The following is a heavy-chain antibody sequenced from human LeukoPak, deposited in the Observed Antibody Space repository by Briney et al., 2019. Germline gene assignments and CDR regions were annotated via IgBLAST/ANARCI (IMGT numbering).Heavy chain of an antibody. CDR2: IYYSGST. CDR3: ARGGHDSSGYYYFDY. D-gene: IGHD3-22*01. J-gene: IGHJ4*02. Sequence: PSETPSLTCTVSGGSISSGGYYWSWIRQHPGKGLEWIGYIYYSGSTYYNPSLKSRVTISVDTSKNQFSLKLSSVTAAGTAVYYCARGGHDSSGYYYFDYWGQGTLVTVSS. V-gene: IGHV4-31*03. CDR1: GGSISSGGYY.